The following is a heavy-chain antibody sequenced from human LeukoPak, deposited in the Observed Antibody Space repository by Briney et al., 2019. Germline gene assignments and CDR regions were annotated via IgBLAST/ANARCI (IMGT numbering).Heavy chain of an antibody. CDR2: IIPIFGTA. V-gene: IGHV1-69*13. Sequence: SVKVSCKASGGTFSSYAISWVRQAPGQGLEWMGGIIPIFGTANYAQKFQGRVTITADGSTSTAYMELSSLRSEDTAVYYCARGSSSWYWYYYMDVWGKGTTVTISS. D-gene: IGHD6-13*01. CDR3: ARGSSSWYWYYYMDV. J-gene: IGHJ6*03. CDR1: GGTFSSYA.